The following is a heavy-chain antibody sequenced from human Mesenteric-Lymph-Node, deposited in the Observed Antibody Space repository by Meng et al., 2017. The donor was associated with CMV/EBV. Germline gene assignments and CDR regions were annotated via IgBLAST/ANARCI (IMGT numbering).Heavy chain of an antibody. CDR3: ARDGGGYSYGGQFDY. J-gene: IGHJ4*02. D-gene: IGHD5-18*01. Sequence: SGYTFIGYYIHWVRQTPGQGLEWMGRIIPNSGGTNYAQKFQGRVTMTRDTSISTAYMELSRLRSDDTAVYYCARDGGGYSYGGQFDYWGQGTLVTVSS. CDR2: IIPNSGGT. V-gene: IGHV1-2*06. CDR1: GYTFIGYY.